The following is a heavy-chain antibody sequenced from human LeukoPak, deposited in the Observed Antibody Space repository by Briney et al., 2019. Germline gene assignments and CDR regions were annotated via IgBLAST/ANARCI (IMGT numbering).Heavy chain of an antibody. CDR1: GFTFSGYS. CDR2: ITSSGSSM. D-gene: IGHD3-9*01. CDR3: TRDIDDVLTGDDAFDV. J-gene: IGHJ3*01. Sequence: PGGSLRLSWAGSGFTFSGYSLNWVRQTPGKGLAWVSSITSSGSSMYYADSVKGRFTISRDNAESSVYLQMNSLRVDDTGLYYCTRDIDDVLTGDDAFDVWGQGTVVTVSS. V-gene: IGHV3-21*03.